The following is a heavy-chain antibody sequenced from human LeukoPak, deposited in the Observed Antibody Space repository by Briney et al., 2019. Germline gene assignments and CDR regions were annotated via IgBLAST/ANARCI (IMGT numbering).Heavy chain of an antibody. CDR2: IYYSGST. V-gene: IGHV4-39*07. Sequence: SETLSLTCTVSGGSISSSSYYWGWIRQPPGKGLEWIGSIYYSGSTYYNPSLKSRVTISVDTSKNQFSLKLSSVTAADTAVYYCARGQLWLEGYWGQGTLVTVSS. J-gene: IGHJ4*02. D-gene: IGHD5-18*01. CDR1: GGSISSSSYY. CDR3: ARGQLWLEGY.